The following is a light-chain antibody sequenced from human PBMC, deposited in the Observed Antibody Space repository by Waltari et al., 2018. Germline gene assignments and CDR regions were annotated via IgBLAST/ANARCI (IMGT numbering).Light chain of an antibody. V-gene: IGLV3-25*03. Sequence: SYELTQPPSVSVSPGQTATITCSGDALPQQYAYWYQQKPGQAPVVLIYKDTERPSRIPERFSGSTAGTTVTLTISGVQAEDEADYYCQSTDSTTTYRVFGSGTKVTVL. CDR2: KDT. J-gene: IGLJ1*01. CDR3: QSTDSTTTYRV. CDR1: ALPQQY.